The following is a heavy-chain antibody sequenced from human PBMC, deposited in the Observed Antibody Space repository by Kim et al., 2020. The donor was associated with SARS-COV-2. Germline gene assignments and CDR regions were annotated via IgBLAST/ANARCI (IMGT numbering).Heavy chain of an antibody. Sequence: SETLSLTCAVYGGSFSGYYWSWIRQPPGKGLEWIGEINHSGSTNYNPSLKSRVTISVDTSKNQFSLKLSSVTAADTAVYYCARGHGLNYGSTYYYYYGMDVWGQGTTVTVSS. CDR3: ARGHGLNYGSTYYYYYGMDV. CDR2: INHSGST. CDR1: GGSFSGYY. V-gene: IGHV4-34*01. D-gene: IGHD3-10*01. J-gene: IGHJ6*02.